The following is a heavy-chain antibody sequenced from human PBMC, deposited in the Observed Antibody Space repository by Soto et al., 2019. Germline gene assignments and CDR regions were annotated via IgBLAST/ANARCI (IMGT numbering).Heavy chain of an antibody. J-gene: IGHJ4*01. V-gene: IGHV5-51*01. CDR2: IYPGDSET. CDR3: SITRHYHGAAFDS. D-gene: IGHD3-10*01. Sequence: PGESLKISCNGSAFTFTNYYIGWVRQMPGKGPEWMGIIYPGDSETTYSPSFQGQVTFSVDKSLNIAYLQWSSLKASDTAIYYCSITRHYHGAAFDSWGHGTLVTVSS. CDR1: AFTFTNYY.